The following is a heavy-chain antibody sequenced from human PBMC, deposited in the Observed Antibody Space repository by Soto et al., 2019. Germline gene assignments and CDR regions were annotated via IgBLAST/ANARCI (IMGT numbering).Heavy chain of an antibody. CDR1: GGSISSSSYY. J-gene: IGHJ4*02. CDR2: IYYSGST. CDR3: ARSMTTVVTLDY. V-gene: IGHV4-39*01. D-gene: IGHD4-17*01. Sequence: QLQLQESGPGLVKPSETLSLTCTVSGGSISSSSYYWGWIRQPPGKGLEWIGSIYYSGSTYYNPSLNSRVXTXVXTSKNQFSLKLSSVTAADTAVYYCARSMTTVVTLDYWGQGTLVTVSS.